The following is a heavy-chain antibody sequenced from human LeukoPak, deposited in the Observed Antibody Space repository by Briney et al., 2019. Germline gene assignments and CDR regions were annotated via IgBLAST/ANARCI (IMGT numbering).Heavy chain of an antibody. D-gene: IGHD4-17*01. CDR3: ARDSPLTTVTTGAFDI. J-gene: IGHJ3*02. Sequence: PGGSLRLSCAGSGFNFSDHYMTWIRQAPGKGLEWVSVIYSGGSTYYADSVKGRFIISRDNSKNTLYLQMNSLRAEDTAVYYCARDSPLTTVTTGAFDIWGQGTMVTVSS. CDR2: IYSGGST. CDR1: GFNFSDHY. V-gene: IGHV3-66*01.